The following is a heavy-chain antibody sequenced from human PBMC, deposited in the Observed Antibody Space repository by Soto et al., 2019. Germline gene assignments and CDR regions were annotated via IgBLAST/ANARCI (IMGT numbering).Heavy chain of an antibody. Sequence: ASVKVSCKASGYTFTSYGISWVRQAPGQGLEWMGWISAYNGNINYAQKLQGRVTMTTDTSTSTAYMELRSLRSDDIAVYYCARADRITMIVVVITPLDYWGQGTLVTVSS. D-gene: IGHD3-22*01. V-gene: IGHV1-18*03. CDR1: GYTFTSYG. J-gene: IGHJ4*02. CDR3: ARADRITMIVVVITPLDY. CDR2: ISAYNGNI.